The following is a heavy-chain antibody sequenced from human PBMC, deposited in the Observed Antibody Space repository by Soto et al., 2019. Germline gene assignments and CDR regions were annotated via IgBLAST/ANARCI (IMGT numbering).Heavy chain of an antibody. CDR2: LYGGDNP. D-gene: IGHD6-13*01. CDR1: GLTVSSNY. J-gene: IGHJ6*02. V-gene: IGHV3-53*01. Sequence: SLRLSCAASGLTVSSNYMNWVRQAPGKGLEWVSALYGGDNPEYADSVKGRFTISRDNSRNTLYLQMNSLRADDTAVYYCAKRQQLVRYYYGLDVWGQGTTVTVSS. CDR3: AKRQQLVRYYYGLDV.